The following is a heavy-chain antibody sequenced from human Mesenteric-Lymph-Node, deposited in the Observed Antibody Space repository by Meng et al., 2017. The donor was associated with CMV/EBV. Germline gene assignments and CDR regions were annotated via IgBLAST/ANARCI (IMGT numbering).Heavy chain of an antibody. CDR1: GGSISTYY. CDR2: IYYTGST. D-gene: IGHD3-22*01. Sequence: SETLSLTCTVSGGSISTYYWSWIRQPPGKRLEWIGYIYYTGSTNYNPSLKSRVTISVDTSKNQFSLKLSSVTAADTAVYYCARAPRDYDSSGYPQYYFDYWGQGTLVTVSS. CDR3: ARAPRDYDSSGYPQYYFDY. J-gene: IGHJ4*02. V-gene: IGHV4-59*12.